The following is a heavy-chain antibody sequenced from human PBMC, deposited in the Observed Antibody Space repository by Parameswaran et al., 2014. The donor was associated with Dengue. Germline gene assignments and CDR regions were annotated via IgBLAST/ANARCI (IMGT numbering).Heavy chain of an antibody. J-gene: IGHJ6*02. CDR3: AGAMSGYSGYESAYYYYGMDV. CDR2: IIPIFGTA. D-gene: IGHD5-12*01. V-gene: IGHV1-69*06. Sequence: WVRQAPGQGLEWMGGIIPIFGTANYAQKFQGRVTITADKSTSTAYMELSSLRSEDTAVYYCAGAMSGYSGYESAYYYYGMDVWGQGTTVTVSS.